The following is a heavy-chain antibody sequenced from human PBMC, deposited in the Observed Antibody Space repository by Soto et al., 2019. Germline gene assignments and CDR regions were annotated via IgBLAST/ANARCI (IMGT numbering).Heavy chain of an antibody. CDR1: GGSFSGYS. Sequence: SETLSLTCAVYGGSFSGYSWTWIRQSPGKGLEWIGQINHSGSTTYNPSLKSRVTISLATSKNQFSLELSSVTAADTAVYYCARGLFSENYYSGGWYYFDYWGQGALVT. V-gene: IGHV4-34*01. CDR3: ARGLFSENYYSGGWYYFDY. J-gene: IGHJ4*02. CDR2: INHSGST. D-gene: IGHD1-26*01.